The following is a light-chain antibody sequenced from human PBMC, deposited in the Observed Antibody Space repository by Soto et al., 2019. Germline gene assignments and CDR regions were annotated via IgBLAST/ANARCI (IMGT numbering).Light chain of an antibody. CDR1: QSVSSN. J-gene: IGKJ4*01. V-gene: IGKV3-15*01. CDR3: QRYNDWPLT. CDR2: GAS. Sequence: IVLTQSPATLSVSPGERATLSCRASQSVSSNLAWYQQKPGQTPRLLIYGASTRATGIPARFSGSGSGTEFTLTINSLQSEDSAVYYCQRYNDWPLTFGGGTKVDIK.